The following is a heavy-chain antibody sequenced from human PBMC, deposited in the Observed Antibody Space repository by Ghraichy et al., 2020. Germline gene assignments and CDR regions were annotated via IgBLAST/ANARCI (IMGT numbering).Heavy chain of an antibody. V-gene: IGHV4-34*01. D-gene: IGHD6-13*01. CDR3: ARGQYSGSSWYHSYYYYGMDV. CDR1: GGSFRGYY. J-gene: IGHJ6*02. CDR2: INHSGST. Sequence: SETLSLTCAVHGGSFRGYYWSWIRQPPGKGLEWIGEINHSGSTNYNPSLKSRVTISVDTSKNQFSLKLSSVTAADTAVYYCARGQYSGSSWYHSYYYYGMDVWGQGTTVTVSS.